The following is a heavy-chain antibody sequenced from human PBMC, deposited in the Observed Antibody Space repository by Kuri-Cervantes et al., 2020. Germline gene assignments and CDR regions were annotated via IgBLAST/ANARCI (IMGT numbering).Heavy chain of an antibody. CDR2: INTYNGDT. Sequence: VKVSCKASGYTFTGYYIHWVRQAPGQGLEWMGWINTYNGDTNYAQKFQGRVTMTTDTSTNTAYMELRSLRSDDTAVYFCARGEQWLSFWGQGTLVTVSS. V-gene: IGHV1-18*01. D-gene: IGHD6-19*01. CDR1: GYTFTGYY. J-gene: IGHJ4*02. CDR3: ARGEQWLSF.